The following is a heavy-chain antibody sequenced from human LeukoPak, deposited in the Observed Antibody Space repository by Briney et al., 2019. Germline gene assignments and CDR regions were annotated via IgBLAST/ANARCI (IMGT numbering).Heavy chain of an antibody. CDR2: ISSNGGST. V-gene: IGHV3-64*01. Sequence: GSLRLSCAAAGFTFSDYGMNWVRQAPGKGLEFVSAISSNGGSTYYANSVKGRFTISRDTSKNTLYLQMGSLRTEDMAVYYCARVGDFSVAAFDIWGQGTMVTVSS. CDR1: GFTFSDYG. D-gene: IGHD3-16*01. J-gene: IGHJ3*02. CDR3: ARVGDFSVAAFDI.